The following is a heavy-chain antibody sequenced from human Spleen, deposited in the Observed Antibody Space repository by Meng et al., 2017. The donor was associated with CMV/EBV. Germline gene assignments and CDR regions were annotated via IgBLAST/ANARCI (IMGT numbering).Heavy chain of an antibody. J-gene: IGHJ6*02. D-gene: IGHD1-26*01. CDR1: GYIFATYW. Sequence: GESLKISCKGVGYIFATYWIAWVRQMPGKGLEWMGIIYPDDSRTGYSPSFQGHVTFSADKSVSTAYVQWTSLKASDTAMYYCARGSGSYSDDYFYGMDVWGHGTTVTVSS. V-gene: IGHV5-51*01. CDR3: ARGSGSYSDDYFYGMDV. CDR2: IYPDDSRT.